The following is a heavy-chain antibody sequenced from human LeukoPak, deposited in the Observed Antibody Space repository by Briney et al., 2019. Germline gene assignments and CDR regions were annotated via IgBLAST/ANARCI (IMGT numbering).Heavy chain of an antibody. CDR2: ISAYNGNT. Sequence: ASVKVSCKASGYTFTSYGISWVRQAPGQGLEWMGWISAYNGNTNYAQKLQGRVTMTTDTSTSTAYMELRSLRSDDTAVYYCARVDSVDIVVVPAIDYWGQGTLVTVSS. J-gene: IGHJ4*02. CDR1: GYTFTSYG. CDR3: ARVDSVDIVVVPAIDY. V-gene: IGHV1-18*01. D-gene: IGHD2-2*03.